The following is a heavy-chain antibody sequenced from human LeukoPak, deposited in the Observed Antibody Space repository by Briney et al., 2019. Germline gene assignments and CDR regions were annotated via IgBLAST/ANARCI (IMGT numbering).Heavy chain of an antibody. Sequence: GGSLRLSCAASGFTFSSYGMHWVRQAPGKGLEWVAVISYDGSNKYYADSVKGRFTISRDNSKNTLYLQMNSLRAEDTAVYYCAKDRIAVAGPLGGPIDYWGQGTLVTVSS. J-gene: IGHJ4*02. D-gene: IGHD6-19*01. CDR2: ISYDGSNK. CDR1: GFTFSSYG. CDR3: AKDRIAVAGPLGGPIDY. V-gene: IGHV3-30*18.